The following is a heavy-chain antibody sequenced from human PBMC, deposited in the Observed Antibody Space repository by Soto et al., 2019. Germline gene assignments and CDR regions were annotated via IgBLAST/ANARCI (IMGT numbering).Heavy chain of an antibody. CDR2: IIPIFGTA. J-gene: IGHJ6*02. CDR3: ASTGESLAAAGMANYYYYYGMDV. CDR1: GGTFSSYA. D-gene: IGHD6-13*01. V-gene: IGHV1-69*01. Sequence: QVQLVQSGAEVKKPGSSVKVSCKASGGTFSSYAISWVRQAPGQGLEWMGGIIPIFGTANYAQKFQGRVTITADESTSTDYMELSSLRAEDTAVYYCASTGESLAAAGMANYYYYYGMDVWGQGTTVTVSS.